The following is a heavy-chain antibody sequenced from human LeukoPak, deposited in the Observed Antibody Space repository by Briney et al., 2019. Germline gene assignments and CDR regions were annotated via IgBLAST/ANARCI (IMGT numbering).Heavy chain of an antibody. J-gene: IGHJ4*02. Sequence: SETLSLICAVSGGSISRSNWWSWVRQSPGKGLGWIGEIYDNGSTNYNPSLKSRVTISVDKSKNQFSLKLSSVTAADTAVYYCASPRAERSTWYAVDYWGQGTLVTVSA. D-gene: IGHD6-13*01. CDR1: GGSISRSNW. CDR3: ASPRAERSTWYAVDY. V-gene: IGHV4-4*02. CDR2: IYDNGST.